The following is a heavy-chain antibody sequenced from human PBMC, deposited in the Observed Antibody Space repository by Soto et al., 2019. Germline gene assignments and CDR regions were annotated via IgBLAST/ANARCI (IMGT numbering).Heavy chain of an antibody. D-gene: IGHD6-6*01. Sequence: DSVKVSCKASGYTFTSYGISWVRQAPGQGLEWMGWISAYNGNTNYAQKLQGRVTMTTDTSTSTAYMELRSLRSDDTAVYYCARDQSSSSGYYYYYYGMDVWGQGTTVTVSS. V-gene: IGHV1-18*01. CDR3: ARDQSSSSGYYYYYYGMDV. CDR1: GYTFTSYG. J-gene: IGHJ6*02. CDR2: ISAYNGNT.